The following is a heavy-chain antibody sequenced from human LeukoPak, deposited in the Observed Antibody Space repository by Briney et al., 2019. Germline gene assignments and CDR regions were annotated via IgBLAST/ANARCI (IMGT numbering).Heavy chain of an antibody. CDR2: ISWNSGSI. Sequence: GGSLRLSCAASGFTFDDYAMHWVRQAPGKGLEWVSGISWNSGSIGYADSVKGRFTISRDNAKNSLYLQMNSLRAEDMALYYCAKVMGPTVATVRFDYWGQGTLVTVSS. CDR3: AKVMGPTVATVRFDY. D-gene: IGHD4-11*01. J-gene: IGHJ4*02. V-gene: IGHV3-9*03. CDR1: GFTFDDYA.